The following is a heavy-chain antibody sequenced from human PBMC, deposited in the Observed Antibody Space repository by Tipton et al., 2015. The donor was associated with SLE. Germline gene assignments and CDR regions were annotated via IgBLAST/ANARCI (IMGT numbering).Heavy chain of an antibody. J-gene: IGHJ4*02. CDR2: INHSGST. D-gene: IGHD6-13*01. V-gene: IGHV4-34*01. CDR3: ARGGIASRPEGFDY. CDR1: GGSFSGYY. Sequence: TLSLTCAVYGGSFSGYYWSWIRQPPGKGLEWIGEINHSGSTNCNPSLKSRVTISVDTSKNQFSLKLSSVTAADTAVYYCARGGIASRPEGFDYWGQGTLVTVSA.